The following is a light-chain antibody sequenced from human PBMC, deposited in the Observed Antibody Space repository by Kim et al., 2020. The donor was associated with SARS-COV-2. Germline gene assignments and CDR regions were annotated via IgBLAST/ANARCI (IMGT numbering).Light chain of an antibody. Sequence: QSVLTQPPSVSAAPGQKVTISCSGSSSNIGNNYVSWYQQLPGTAPKHLIYDNNKRPSGIPDRFSCSKSGTSATLGITGLQTGDEADYYCGTWDSSLMFGGGTKLTVL. CDR2: DNN. J-gene: IGLJ3*02. CDR1: SSNIGNNY. CDR3: GTWDSSLM. V-gene: IGLV1-51*01.